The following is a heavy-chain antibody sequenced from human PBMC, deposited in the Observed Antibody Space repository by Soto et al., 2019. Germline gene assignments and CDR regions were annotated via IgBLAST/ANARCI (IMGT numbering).Heavy chain of an antibody. CDR3: ARVRAPYYYDSSDLHY. CDR2: ISAYNGNT. V-gene: IGHV1-18*01. D-gene: IGHD3-22*01. J-gene: IGHJ4*02. CDR1: GYTFTSYG. Sequence: QVQLVQSGAEVKKPGASVKVSCKASGYTFTSYGISWVRQAPGQGLEWMGWISAYNGNTNYAQKLPRRVTMPTDTPTSTAYVELRSLRSDDTAVYYCARVRAPYYYDSSDLHYWGQGTLVTVSS.